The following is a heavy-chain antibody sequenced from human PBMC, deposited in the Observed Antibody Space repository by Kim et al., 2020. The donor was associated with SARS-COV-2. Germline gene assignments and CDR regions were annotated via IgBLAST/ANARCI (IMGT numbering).Heavy chain of an antibody. Sequence: STNYNPSLKSRVTISVDTSKNQFSLKLSSVTAADTAVYYCAKALAGPNDYWGQGTLVTVSS. CDR2: ST. D-gene: IGHD6-19*01. V-gene: IGHV4-34*01. J-gene: IGHJ4*02. CDR3: AKALAGPNDY.